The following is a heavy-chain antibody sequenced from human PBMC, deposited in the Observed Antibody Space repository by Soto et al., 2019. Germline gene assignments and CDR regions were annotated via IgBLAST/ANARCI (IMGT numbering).Heavy chain of an antibody. V-gene: IGHV2-5*01. D-gene: IGHD3-3*01. CDR3: AHRLGGYGQKIFEHFDY. J-gene: IGHJ4*02. Sequence: SGPTLVNPTQTLTLTCTFSGFSLSTSGVGVGWIRQPPGKALEWLALIYWNDDKRYSPSLKSRLTITKDTSKNQVVLTMTNMDPVDTATYYCAHRLGGYGQKIFEHFDYWGQGTLVTVSS. CDR1: GFSLSTSGVG. CDR2: IYWNDDK.